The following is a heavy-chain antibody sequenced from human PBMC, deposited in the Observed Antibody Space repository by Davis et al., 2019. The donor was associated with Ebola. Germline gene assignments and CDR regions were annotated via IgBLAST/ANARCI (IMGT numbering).Heavy chain of an antibody. CDR3: ARHIDGDFWYFDL. CDR1: GYTFSSYA. D-gene: IGHD4-17*01. CDR2: ISGSGDST. Sequence: GESLKISCAASGYTFSSYAMTWVRQAPGKGLEWVSGISGSGDSTYYADSVRGRFTISRDNSKNVLYLEMNSLRAEDTAVYYCARHIDGDFWYFDLWGRGTLVTVSS. V-gene: IGHV3-23*01. J-gene: IGHJ2*01.